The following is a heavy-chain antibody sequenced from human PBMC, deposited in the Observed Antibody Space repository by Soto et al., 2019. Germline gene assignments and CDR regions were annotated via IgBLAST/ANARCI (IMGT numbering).Heavy chain of an antibody. J-gene: IGHJ6*02. Sequence: QGQLVQSGGEVKKSGASVKVSCKASGYTFSRYGISWVRQAPGQGLEWMGWISGYNGDTNYAQKFQGRVTMTIDTAPXKAYMELGNLTYDDTAVYYCAKNGQPPYYYYGLDVWGQGTTVTVSS. D-gene: IGHD2-8*01. CDR3: AKNGQPPYYYYGLDV. CDR1: GYTFSRYG. CDR2: ISGYNGDT. V-gene: IGHV1-18*01.